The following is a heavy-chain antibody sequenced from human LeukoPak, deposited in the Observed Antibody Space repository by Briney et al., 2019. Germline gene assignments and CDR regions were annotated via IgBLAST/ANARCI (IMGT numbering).Heavy chain of an antibody. Sequence: SETLSLTCTVSGGSISSSSYYWGWIRQPPGKGLEWIGCIHYSGSTNYNPSLKSRVTISVDTSTNQFSLKLSSVTAADTAVYYCARGYCSGGSCYSYYYYNYMDVWGKGTTVTVSS. CDR2: IHYSGST. D-gene: IGHD2-15*01. CDR3: ARGYCSGGSCYSYYYYNYMDV. V-gene: IGHV4-39*07. CDR1: GGSISSSSYY. J-gene: IGHJ6*03.